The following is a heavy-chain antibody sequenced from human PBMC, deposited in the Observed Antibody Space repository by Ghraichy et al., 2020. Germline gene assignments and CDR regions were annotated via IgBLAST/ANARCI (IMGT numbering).Heavy chain of an antibody. V-gene: IGHV3-23*01. J-gene: IGHJ4*02. CDR3: AKDLFLEWLIDY. CDR1: GFTFSSYA. D-gene: IGHD3-3*01. Sequence: LSLTCAASGFTFSSYAMSWVRQAPGKGLEWVSAISGSGGSTYYADSVKGRFTISRDNSKNTLYLQMNSLRAEDTAVYYCAKDLFLEWLIDYWGQGTLVTVSS. CDR2: ISGSGGST.